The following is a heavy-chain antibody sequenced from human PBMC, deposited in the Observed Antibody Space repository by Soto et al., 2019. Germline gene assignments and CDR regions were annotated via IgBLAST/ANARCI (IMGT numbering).Heavy chain of an antibody. Sequence: SQTLSLTCAISGDSVSSNSAGWNWSRQSPSRGLEWLGRTYYRSKLYTDYALSVKGQMTISPDTSKNQFSLQLNSVTPEDTALYYCAIGAASTYPGLFDYWGQGSLVTVSS. J-gene: IGHJ4*02. CDR3: AIGAASTYPGLFDY. V-gene: IGHV6-1*01. CDR1: GDSVSSNSAG. D-gene: IGHD6-13*01. CDR2: TYYRSKLYT.